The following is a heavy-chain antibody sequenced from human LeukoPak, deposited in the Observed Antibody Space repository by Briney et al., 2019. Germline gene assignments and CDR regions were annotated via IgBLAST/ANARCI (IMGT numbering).Heavy chain of an antibody. J-gene: IGHJ3*02. CDR2: VYYSGST. Sequence: PSETLSLTCTVSGGSISSGGYYWSWIRQHPGKGLEWIGYVYYSGSTFYSPSLKSRVTISVDTSKNQFSLKLSSVTAADTAVYYCASLPKYGNALKAFDIWGQGTMVTVSS. V-gene: IGHV4-31*03. D-gene: IGHD6-6*01. CDR1: GGSISSGGYY. CDR3: ASLPKYGNALKAFDI.